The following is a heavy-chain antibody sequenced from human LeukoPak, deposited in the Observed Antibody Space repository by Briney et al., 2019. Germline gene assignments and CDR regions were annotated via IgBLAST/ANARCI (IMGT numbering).Heavy chain of an antibody. Sequence: SETLSLTCTVSGGSISSSSYYWGWIRQPPGKGLEWIGSIYYSGSTYYNPSLKSRVTISVGTSKNQFSLKLSSVTAADTAVYYCARHNYYGSGSPNFDYWGQGTLVTVSS. D-gene: IGHD3-10*01. J-gene: IGHJ4*02. CDR3: ARHNYYGSGSPNFDY. CDR2: IYYSGST. V-gene: IGHV4-39*01. CDR1: GGSISSSSYY.